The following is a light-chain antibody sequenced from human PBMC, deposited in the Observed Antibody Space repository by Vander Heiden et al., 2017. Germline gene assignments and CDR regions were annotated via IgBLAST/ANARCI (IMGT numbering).Light chain of an antibody. V-gene: IGKV1-39*01. CDR1: QAISTY. CDR3: QQSYRTPPH. CDR2: AAS. J-gene: IGKJ4*01. Sequence: DIQMTQSPSSLSASVGDRVTITCRASQAISTYLNWYQQKPGKAPNLLIYAASSLQSGVPSRFSGSGSGTDFTLTISSLQPEDFATYYCQQSYRTPPHFGGRTKVEIK.